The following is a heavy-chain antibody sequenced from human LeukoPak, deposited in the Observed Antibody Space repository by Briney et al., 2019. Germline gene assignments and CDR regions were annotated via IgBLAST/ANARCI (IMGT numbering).Heavy chain of an antibody. D-gene: IGHD5-12*01. CDR2: INHSGST. CDR1: GGSFSGYY. V-gene: IGHV4-34*01. Sequence: SETLSLTCAVYGGSFSGYYRSWIRQPPGKGLEWIGEINHSGSTNYNPSLKSRVTISVDTSKNQFSLKLSSVTAADTAVYYCARGPLRREDYWGQGTLVTVSS. J-gene: IGHJ4*02. CDR3: ARGPLRREDY.